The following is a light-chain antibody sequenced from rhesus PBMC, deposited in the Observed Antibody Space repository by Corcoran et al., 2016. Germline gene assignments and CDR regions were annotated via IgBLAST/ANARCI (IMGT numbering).Light chain of an antibody. CDR3: QQYNSAPWT. J-gene: IGKJ1*01. Sequence: DIQMTQSPSSLSASVGDRVTITCRASQGISSWLAWYQQKPGKAPKLLIYKASRVQSGVPPRFSCSGSGTDFTRTISSLQPDDFATYYCQQYNSAPWTFGQGTKVEI. CDR2: KAS. CDR1: QGISSW. V-gene: IGKV1-21*01.